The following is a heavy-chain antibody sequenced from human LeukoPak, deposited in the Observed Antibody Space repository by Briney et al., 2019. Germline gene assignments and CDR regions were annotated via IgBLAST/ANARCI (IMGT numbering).Heavy chain of an antibody. V-gene: IGHV3-66*01. CDR3: ARGARTLGYCSGGSCPFDY. CDR1: GFTVSSNY. J-gene: IGHJ4*02. D-gene: IGHD2-15*01. CDR2: IYSGGST. Sequence: GGSLRLSCAASGFTVSSNYMSWVRQAPGKGLEWVSVIYSGGSTYYADSVKGRFTISRDNSKNTLYPQMNSLRAEDTAVYYCARGARTLGYCSGGSCPFDYWGQGTLVTVSS.